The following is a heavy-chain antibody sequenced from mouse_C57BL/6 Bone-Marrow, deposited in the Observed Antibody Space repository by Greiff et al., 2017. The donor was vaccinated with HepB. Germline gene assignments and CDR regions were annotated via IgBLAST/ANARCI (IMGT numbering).Heavy chain of an antibody. J-gene: IGHJ2*01. CDR2: IGPGSGST. D-gene: IGHD1-1*01. Sequence: QVQLQQSGAELVKPGASVKISCKASGYTFTDYYINWVKQRPGQGLEWIGKIGPGSGSTYYNEKFKGKDILTADKSSSTAYKQLSSLTSEDSAVYFCARSVHYYGSSLYYFDYWGQGTTLTVSS. CDR3: ARSVHYYGSSLYYFDY. V-gene: IGHV1-77*01. CDR1: GYTFTDYY.